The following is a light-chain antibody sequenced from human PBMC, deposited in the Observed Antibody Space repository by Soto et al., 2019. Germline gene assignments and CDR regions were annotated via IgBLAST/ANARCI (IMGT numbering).Light chain of an antibody. CDR1: QSVTSTY. J-gene: IGKJ1*01. CDR2: ATS. V-gene: IGKV3-20*01. Sequence: THSPGTLSLSPGERATLSCRAFQSVTSTYMAWYQQKPGQAPRLLIYATSFRATGIPDRFRGSGSGTDFTLTISSLEPEDSAVYYCQDSSTSPWPFGQGTKVDI. CDR3: QDSSTSPWP.